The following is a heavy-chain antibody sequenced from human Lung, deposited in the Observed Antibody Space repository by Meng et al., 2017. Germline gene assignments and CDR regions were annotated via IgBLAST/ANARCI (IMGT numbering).Heavy chain of an antibody. Sequence: QVQLVQSGAEVKKPGAAVKVSCKASGYTFTGYDIHWVRQAPGQGLEWMGRINPKSGGTNYAQKFQGRVTMTRDTSISTAYIELSGLRSDDTAVYYCARGGSYSSDYWGQGTLVTVSS. D-gene: IGHD3-16*01. CDR1: GYTFTGYD. V-gene: IGHV1-2*06. J-gene: IGHJ4*02. CDR3: ARGGSYSSDY. CDR2: INPKSGGT.